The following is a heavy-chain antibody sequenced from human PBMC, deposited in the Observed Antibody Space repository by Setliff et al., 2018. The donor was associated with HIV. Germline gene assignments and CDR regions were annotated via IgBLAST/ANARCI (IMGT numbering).Heavy chain of an antibody. CDR1: GFRFRGHA. CDR2: ISGSGGST. D-gene: IGHD3-9*01. V-gene: IGHV3-23*01. Sequence: PGGSLRLSCVASGFRFRGHAMSWVRQAPGKGLEWVSVISGSGGSTFYADSVKGRFTISRDNSKNTVYLQMNSLRAEDTAVYYCAKGYFDWLRAGTFDYWGQGSLVTVSS. CDR3: AKGYFDWLRAGTFDY. J-gene: IGHJ4*02.